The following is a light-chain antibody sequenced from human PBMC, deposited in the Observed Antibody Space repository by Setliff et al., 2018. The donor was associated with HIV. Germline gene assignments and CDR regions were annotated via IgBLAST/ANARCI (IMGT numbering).Light chain of an antibody. CDR3: SSYTGASALDVV. V-gene: IGLV2-14*01. Sequence: QSALTQPASVSGSPGQSITISCTGTSSDIGGSTYVSWYQQHPGKAPTLIIYEVSYRPSGVSFRFSGSKSGNTASLTISGLQAEDEADYYCSSYTGASALDVVFGGGTKVTVL. CDR1: SSDIGGSTY. CDR2: EVS. J-gene: IGLJ2*01.